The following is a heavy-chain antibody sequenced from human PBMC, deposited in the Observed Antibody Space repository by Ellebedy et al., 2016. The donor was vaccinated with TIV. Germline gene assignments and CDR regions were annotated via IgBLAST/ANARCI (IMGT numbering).Heavy chain of an antibody. V-gene: IGHV1-69*13. D-gene: IGHD2-2*01. CDR3: ARDSSNYQIDY. CDR2: IIPIVGTA. Sequence: AASVKVSCKAFGGTFNNYAISWARQAPGQGLEWMGGIIPIVGTARYAQSFQGRVTITADESTSTAYMELSSLRFEDTAVYYCARDSSNYQIDYWGQGTLVTVSS. CDR1: GGTFNNYA. J-gene: IGHJ4*02.